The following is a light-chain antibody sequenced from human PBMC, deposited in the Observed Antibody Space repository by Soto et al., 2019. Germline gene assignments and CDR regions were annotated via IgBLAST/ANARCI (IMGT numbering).Light chain of an antibody. CDR2: GAT. V-gene: IGKV3D-20*02. CDR3: QQRTDWPWT. CDR1: QSVRSSY. Sequence: ENVLTQSPGTLSLSPGKRATLSCRASQSVRSSYLAWYRQKPGQAPRLLIYGATSRAPGIPDRFSGSGYGTDFTFTISRLEPEDFAVYYCQQRTDWPWTFGQGTKVEIK. J-gene: IGKJ1*01.